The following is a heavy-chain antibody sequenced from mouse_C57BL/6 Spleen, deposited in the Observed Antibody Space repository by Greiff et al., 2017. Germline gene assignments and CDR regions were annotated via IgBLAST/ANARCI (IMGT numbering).Heavy chain of an antibody. CDR1: GYTFTSYW. J-gene: IGHJ4*01. D-gene: IGHD1-1*01. CDR3: ARYYGSSYRGDAMDY. V-gene: IGHV1-50*01. Sequence: QVQLQQPGAELVKPGASVKLSCKASGYTFTSYWMQWVKQRPGQGLEWIGEIDPSDSYTNYNQKFKGKATLTVDTSSSTAYMQLSSLTSADSAVYYCARYYGSSYRGDAMDYWGQGTSVTVSS. CDR2: IDPSDSYT.